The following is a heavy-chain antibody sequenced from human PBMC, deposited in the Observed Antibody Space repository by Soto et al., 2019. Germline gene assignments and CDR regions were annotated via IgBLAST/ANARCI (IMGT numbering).Heavy chain of an antibody. Sequence: PGESLKISCKGSGYSFTTYWINWVRQLPGRGLEWMGRIDPSDSYSNYSPSFRGHVTLSADKSITTAYLQWTSLKASDTATYFCARQATLRESTQLSSYGMDVWGQGTTVTVSS. CDR3: ARQATLRESTQLSSYGMDV. J-gene: IGHJ6*02. CDR1: GYSFTTYW. V-gene: IGHV5-10-1*01. D-gene: IGHD1-1*01. CDR2: IDPSDSYS.